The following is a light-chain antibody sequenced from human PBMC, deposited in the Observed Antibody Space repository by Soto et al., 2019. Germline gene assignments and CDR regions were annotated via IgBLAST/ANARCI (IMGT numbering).Light chain of an antibody. CDR3: RSYTSSSTYV. J-gene: IGLJ1*01. V-gene: IGLV2-14*01. CDR1: SGDVGGYNY. CDR2: DVS. Sequence: QSALTQPASVSGSPGQSITISCTGTSGDVGGYNYVSWYQQHPGKAPKLMIYDVSNRPSGVSNRFSGSKSGNTASLTISGLQAEDEADYYCRSYTSSSTYVFGTGTKLTVL.